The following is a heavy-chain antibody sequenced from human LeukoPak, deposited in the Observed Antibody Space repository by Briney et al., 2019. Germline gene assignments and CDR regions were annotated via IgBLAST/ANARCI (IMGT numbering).Heavy chain of an antibody. Sequence: SETLSLTCTVSGGSISSYYWSWIRQPPGKGLEWIGYIYYSGSTNYHPSLKSRVTISVDTSKNQFSLKLSSVTAADTAVYYCARSGFYGDYTFYYWGQGTLVTVSS. CDR1: GGSISSYY. J-gene: IGHJ4*02. CDR2: IYYSGST. CDR3: ARSGFYGDYTFYY. V-gene: IGHV4-59*01. D-gene: IGHD4-17*01.